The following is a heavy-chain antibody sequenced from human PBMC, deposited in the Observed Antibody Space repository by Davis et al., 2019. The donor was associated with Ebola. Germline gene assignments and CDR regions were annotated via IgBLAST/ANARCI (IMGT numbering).Heavy chain of an antibody. V-gene: IGHV3-11*01. CDR1: GFTFSDYY. Sequence: GESLKISCAASGFTFSDYYMSWIRQAPGKGLEWVSYISSSGSTIYYADSVKGRFTISRDNAKNSLYLQMNSLRAEDTALYYCAKGHTIFGVVIGHGFDYWGQGTLVTVSS. J-gene: IGHJ4*02. D-gene: IGHD3-3*01. CDR3: AKGHTIFGVVIGHGFDY. CDR2: ISSSGSTI.